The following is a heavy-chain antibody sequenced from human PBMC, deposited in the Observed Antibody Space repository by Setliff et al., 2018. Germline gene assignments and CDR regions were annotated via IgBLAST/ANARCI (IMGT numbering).Heavy chain of an antibody. CDR2: INTNTGNP. J-gene: IGHJ6*03. Sequence: ASVKVSCKASGYTFTSYYMHWVRQAPGQGLEWMGIINTNTGNPSYAQDFTGRFVFSLDTSVSTAYLQISSLKAEDTAVYYCARASRFGTIVYKGYYYMDVWGKGTTVTVSS. CDR3: ARASRFGTIVYKGYYYMDV. D-gene: IGHD3-10*01. V-gene: IGHV7-4-1*02. CDR1: GYTFTSYY.